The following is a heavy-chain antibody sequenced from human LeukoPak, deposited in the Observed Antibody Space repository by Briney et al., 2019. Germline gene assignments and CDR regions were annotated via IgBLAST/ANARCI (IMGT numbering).Heavy chain of an antibody. D-gene: IGHD6-13*01. V-gene: IGHV3-7*01. J-gene: IGHJ4*02. CDR2: IKQDGSEK. CDR1: GFTFSSYW. CDR3: ARETWVAAAGVDY. Sequence: GGSLRLSCAASGFTFSSYWMSWVRQAPGKGLEWVANIKQDGSEKYYVDSVKGRFTISRDNAKNSLYLQMNSLRAEDTAVYYRARETWVAAAGVDYWGQGTLVTVSS.